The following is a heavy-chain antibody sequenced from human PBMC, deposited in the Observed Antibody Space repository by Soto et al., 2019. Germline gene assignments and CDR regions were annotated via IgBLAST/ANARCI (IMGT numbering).Heavy chain of an antibody. Sequence: QVQLVQSGAELKKPGASVKVSCKASGYTFTTYAISWVRQAPGQGLEWMGWISAYNGNTNYAQNLQGRVTMTTATSTSTAYMGLRSVGSDDTAVYSCTRDGPPFDYGGQGTLVTVSS. J-gene: IGHJ4*02. CDR3: TRDGPPFDY. CDR1: GYTFTTYA. CDR2: ISAYNGNT. V-gene: IGHV1-18*01.